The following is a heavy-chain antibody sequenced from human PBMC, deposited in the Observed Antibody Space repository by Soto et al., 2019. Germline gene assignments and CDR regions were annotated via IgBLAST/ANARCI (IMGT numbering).Heavy chain of an antibody. CDR1: GDSVSSNSAA. D-gene: IGHD3-22*01. CDR2: TYYRSKWYN. CDR3: ARLFYYDSSGCSPPAFDI. Sequence: SQTLSLTCAISGDSVSSNSAAWNWIRQSPSRGLEWLGRTYYRSKWYNDYAVSVKSRITINPDTSKNQFSLQLNSVTPEDTAVYYCARLFYYDSSGCSPPAFDICDKETMVTVSS. J-gene: IGHJ3*02. V-gene: IGHV6-1*01.